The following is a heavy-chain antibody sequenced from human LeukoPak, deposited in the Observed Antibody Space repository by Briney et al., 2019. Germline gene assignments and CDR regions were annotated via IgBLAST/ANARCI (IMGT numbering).Heavy chain of an antibody. CDR3: ARETGDYVMRYFDY. CDR2: IYSGGST. Sequence: PGGSLRLSCAASGLTVSSNYMSWVRQAPGKGLEWVSVIYSGGSTYYADSVKGRFTISRDNSKNTLYLQMNSLRAEDTAVYYCARETGDYVMRYFDYWGQGTLVTVSS. J-gene: IGHJ4*02. V-gene: IGHV3-66*01. CDR1: GLTVSSNY. D-gene: IGHD4-17*01.